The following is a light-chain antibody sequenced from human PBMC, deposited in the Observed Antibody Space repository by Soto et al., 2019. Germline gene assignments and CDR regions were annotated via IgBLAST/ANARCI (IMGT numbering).Light chain of an antibody. V-gene: IGLV2-14*01. CDR3: SSYTNIKARACV. Sequence: HSALTQPASVYGSPGQSITISCTGTSGDVGSYNRVSWYQQHPGKAPKLIIYEVTDRPSGVSNRFSGSKSGNTASLTISGLQAEDEAEYYCSSYTNIKARACVFGTGTKLTVL. J-gene: IGLJ1*01. CDR2: EVT. CDR1: SGDVGSYNR.